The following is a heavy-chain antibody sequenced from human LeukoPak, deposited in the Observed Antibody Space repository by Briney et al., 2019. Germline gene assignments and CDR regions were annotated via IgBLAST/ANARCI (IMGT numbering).Heavy chain of an antibody. J-gene: IGHJ4*02. V-gene: IGHV4-59*01. CDR3: ARWGSIAVARFDY. Sequence: SETLSLTCTASGGSISSYYWSWVRQPPGKGLEWIGYIYYTGSTNYNPSLTSRVNISVDTSKNQFSLKLTSVTAADTAVYYCARWGSIAVARFDYWGQGTLVTVSS. CDR2: IYYTGST. D-gene: IGHD6-6*01. CDR1: GGSISSYY.